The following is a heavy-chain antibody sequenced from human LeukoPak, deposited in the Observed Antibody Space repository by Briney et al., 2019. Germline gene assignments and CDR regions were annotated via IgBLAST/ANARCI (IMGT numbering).Heavy chain of an antibody. Sequence: GESLKISCKGSGYTFTTYWIAWVRQMPGKGLEWMGIFYPGDSDTRYSPSFQGQVTISADKSISTAYLQWSSLKASDTAMYYCARQAYSYGTSDYWGQGTLVTVSS. V-gene: IGHV5-51*01. D-gene: IGHD5-18*01. CDR3: ARQAYSYGTSDY. CDR2: FYPGDSDT. CDR1: GYTFTTYW. J-gene: IGHJ4*02.